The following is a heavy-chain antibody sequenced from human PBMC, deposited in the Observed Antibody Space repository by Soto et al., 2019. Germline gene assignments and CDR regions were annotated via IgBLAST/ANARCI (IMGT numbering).Heavy chain of an antibody. D-gene: IGHD2-2*02. CDR3: AKDLPDIVVVPAAIKESAFDI. J-gene: IGHJ3*02. CDR1: GLTFSSYA. CDR2: ISGSGGST. V-gene: IGHV3-23*01. Sequence: GWLRLPCSGSGLTFSSYAMSWVRQAPGKGLEWVSAISGSGGSTYYADSVKGRFTISRDNSKNTLYLQMNSLRAEDTAVYYCAKDLPDIVVVPAAIKESAFDIWGQGTMVTV.